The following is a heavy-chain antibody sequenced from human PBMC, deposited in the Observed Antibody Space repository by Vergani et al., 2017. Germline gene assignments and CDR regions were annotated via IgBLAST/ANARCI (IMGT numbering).Heavy chain of an antibody. J-gene: IGHJ3*02. CDR1: GFTFSSYW. V-gene: IGHV3-7*03. Sequence: EVQLVESGGGLVQPGGSLRLSCAASGFTFSSYWMSWVRQAPGKGLEWVANIKQDGSEKYYVDSVKGRFTISRDNAKNSLYLQMNSLRAEDTAVYYCARADNVVVPAARWTVSAFDIWGQGTMVTVSS. CDR2: IKQDGSEK. D-gene: IGHD2-2*01. CDR3: ARADNVVVPAARWTVSAFDI.